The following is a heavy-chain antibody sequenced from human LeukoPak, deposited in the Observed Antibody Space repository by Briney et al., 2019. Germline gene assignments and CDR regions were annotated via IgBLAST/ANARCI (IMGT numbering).Heavy chain of an antibody. V-gene: IGHV3-53*01. CDR3: ARDVAGGAFDI. D-gene: IGHD6-13*01. CDR1: GFTFRSYE. CDR2: IYSGGST. Sequence: GGSLRLSCAASGFTFRSYEMNWVRQAPGKGLEWVSVIYSGGSTYYADSVKGRFTISRDNSKNTLYLQMNSLRAEDTAVYYCARDVAGGAFDIWGQGTMVTVSS. J-gene: IGHJ3*02.